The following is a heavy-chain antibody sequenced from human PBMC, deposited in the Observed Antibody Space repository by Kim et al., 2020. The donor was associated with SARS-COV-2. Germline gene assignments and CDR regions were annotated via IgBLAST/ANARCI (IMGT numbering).Heavy chain of an antibody. CDR3: ATSNRYNWNYQYYFDY. D-gene: IGHD1-7*01. V-gene: IGHV4-31*02. J-gene: IGHJ4*02. Sequence: SLKSRVTISVDTSKTQFSLKLSSVTAAETYVYYCATSNRYNWNYQYYFDYWGQGTLVTVSS.